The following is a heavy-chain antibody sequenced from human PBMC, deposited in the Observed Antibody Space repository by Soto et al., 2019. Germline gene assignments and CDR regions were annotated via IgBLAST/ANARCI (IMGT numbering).Heavy chain of an antibody. J-gene: IGHJ6*02. CDR2: ISYSGST. D-gene: IGHD4-4*01. CDR1: GGSIRNSGYY. V-gene: IGHV4-31*03. CDR3: ARDAVTKRDFYYYGMDV. Sequence: QVQLQESGPGLVKPSQTLSLTCTVSGGSIRNSGYYWSWVRQHPGKGLEWIGYISYSGSTDYAPSLKSRLTMSVDTSKNQFSLILRSVTEADTAVYYCARDAVTKRDFYYYGMDVWGRGTTVTVSS.